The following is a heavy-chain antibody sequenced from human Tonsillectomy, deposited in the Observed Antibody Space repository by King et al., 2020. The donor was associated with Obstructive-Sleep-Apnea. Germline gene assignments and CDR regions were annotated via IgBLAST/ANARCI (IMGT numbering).Heavy chain of an antibody. CDR3: AKVGLTGYFPTDY. D-gene: IGHD3-9*01. CDR1: GYTFTRYY. Sequence: QLVQSGAEVKKPGASVKLSCKASGYTFTRYYMHWGRQAPGQGLEWMGLINPSSGRTTYTQKFQDRVTMTRDTSTSTVYMELSSLRSEDTAVYYCAKVGLTGYFPTDYWGQGTLVTVSS. CDR2: INPSSGRT. V-gene: IGHV1-46*01. J-gene: IGHJ4*02.